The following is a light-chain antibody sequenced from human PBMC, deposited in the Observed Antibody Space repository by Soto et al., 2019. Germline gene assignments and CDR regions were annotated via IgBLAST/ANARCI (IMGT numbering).Light chain of an antibody. V-gene: IGLV3-21*02. Sequence: SYELSHPPSVSVAPGQTARITCGGNNIGTKSVHWYQQKPGQAPVLVVFNDSDRPSGIPERFSGSNSGDTATTATLTISRVEAGDEADYYCQVWDSSSEWVFGGGTKLTVL. CDR3: QVWDSSSEWV. J-gene: IGLJ3*02. CDR1: NIGTKS. CDR2: NDS.